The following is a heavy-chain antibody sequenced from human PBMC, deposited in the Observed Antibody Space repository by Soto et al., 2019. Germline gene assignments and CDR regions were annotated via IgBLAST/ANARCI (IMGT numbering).Heavy chain of an antibody. CDR1: GFTFSSYG. Sequence: PGGSLRLSCAASGFTFSSYGMHWVRQAPGKGLEWVAVISYDGSNKYYADSVKGRFTISRDNSKNTLYLQMNSLRAEDTAVYYCVMGDPYYYYGMDVWGQGTTVTVSS. CDR2: ISYDGSNK. CDR3: VMGDPYYYYGMDV. D-gene: IGHD1-26*01. J-gene: IGHJ6*02. V-gene: IGHV3-30*03.